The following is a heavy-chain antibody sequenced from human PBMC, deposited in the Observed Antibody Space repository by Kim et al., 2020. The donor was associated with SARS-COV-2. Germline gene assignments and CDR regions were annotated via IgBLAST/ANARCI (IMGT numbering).Heavy chain of an antibody. CDR3: ARGHNVLLWFGELPSPWSYYYDGMDV. D-gene: IGHD3-10*01. Sequence: SETLSLTCAVYVGSFSGYYWSWIRQPPGKGLEWIGEINHSGSTNYNPSLKSRVTISVDTSKNQFSLKLSSVTAADTAVYYCARGHNVLLWFGELPSPWSYYYDGMDVWGQGTTVTVSS. CDR1: VGSFSGYY. J-gene: IGHJ6*02. CDR2: INHSGST. V-gene: IGHV4-34*01.